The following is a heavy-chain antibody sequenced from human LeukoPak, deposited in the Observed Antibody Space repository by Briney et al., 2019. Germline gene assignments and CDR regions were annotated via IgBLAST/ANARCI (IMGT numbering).Heavy chain of an antibody. Sequence: SETLSLTCTVSGGSISSSSYYWSWIRQPAGKGLEWIGRIYTSGSTNYNPSLKSRVTMSVDTSKNQFSLKLSSVTAADTAVYYCAREGLGCSSTSCLPDYWGQGTLVTVSS. CDR1: GGSISSSSYY. CDR2: IYTSGST. J-gene: IGHJ4*02. CDR3: AREGLGCSSTSCLPDY. V-gene: IGHV4-61*02. D-gene: IGHD2-2*01.